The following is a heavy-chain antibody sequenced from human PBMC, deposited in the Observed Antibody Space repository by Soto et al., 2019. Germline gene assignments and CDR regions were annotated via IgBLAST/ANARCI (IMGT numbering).Heavy chain of an antibody. CDR3: ASGTVTTSLGY. Sequence: SETLSLTGTVSGGSISSYYWGWIRQPPGKGLEWIGYIYYSGSTNYNPSLKSRVTISVDTSKNQFSLKLSSVTAADTAVYYCASGTVTTSLGYWGQGTLVTVSS. CDR2: IYYSGST. V-gene: IGHV4-59*01. J-gene: IGHJ4*02. D-gene: IGHD4-17*01. CDR1: GGSISSYY.